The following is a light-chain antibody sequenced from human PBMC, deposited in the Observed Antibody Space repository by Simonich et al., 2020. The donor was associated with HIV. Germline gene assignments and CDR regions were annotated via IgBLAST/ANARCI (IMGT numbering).Light chain of an antibody. CDR1: QGISSY. CDR2: AAT. J-gene: IGKJ2*01. Sequence: IQLTQSPSFLSASVGDRVTITCRASQGISSYLAWYQQKPGKAPKLLIYAATTLQSGVPSRFSGSGSGTEFTLTISSLQPDDFATYYCQHYNNYLYTFGQGTKLEI. V-gene: IGKV1-9*01. CDR3: QHYNNYLYT.